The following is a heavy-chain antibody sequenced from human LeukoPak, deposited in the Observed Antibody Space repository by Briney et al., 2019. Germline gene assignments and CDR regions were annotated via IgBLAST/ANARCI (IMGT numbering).Heavy chain of an antibody. J-gene: IGHJ4*02. Sequence: GRSLRLSCAASGFTFSSYAMHWVRQAPGKGLKWVAVISYDGSNKYYADSVKGRFTISRDNSKNTLYLQMNSLRAEDTAVYYCARGYSYGSDYWGQGTLVTVSS. V-gene: IGHV3-30*04. CDR1: GFTFSSYA. D-gene: IGHD5-18*01. CDR3: ARGYSYGSDY. CDR2: ISYDGSNK.